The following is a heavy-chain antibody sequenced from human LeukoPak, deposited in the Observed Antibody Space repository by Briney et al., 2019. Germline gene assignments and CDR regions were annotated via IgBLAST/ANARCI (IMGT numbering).Heavy chain of an antibody. CDR1: GGSISSSSYY. Sequence: SETLSLTCTVSGGSISSSSYYWGWIRPPPGKGLEWIGSIYYSGCTYYNPSLKSRVTISVDTSKNQFSLKLSSVTAADTAVYYCARSPLTGYYKFDAFDIWGQGTMVTVSS. CDR2: IYYSGCT. V-gene: IGHV4-39*01. CDR3: ARSPLTGYYKFDAFDI. J-gene: IGHJ3*02. D-gene: IGHD3-9*01.